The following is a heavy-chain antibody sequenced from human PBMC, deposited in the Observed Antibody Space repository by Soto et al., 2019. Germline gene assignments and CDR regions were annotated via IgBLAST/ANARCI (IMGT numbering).Heavy chain of an antibody. CDR2: IWYDGSNK. J-gene: IGHJ4*02. CDR1: GFTFSSYG. D-gene: IGHD6-19*01. V-gene: IGHV3-33*01. Sequence: GGSLRLSCAESGFTFSSYGMHWVRQAPGKGLEWVAVIWYDGSNKYYADSVKGRFTISRDNSKNTLYLQMNSLRAEDTAVYYCARDLSGYSSGYFDYWGQGTLVTVSS. CDR3: ARDLSGYSSGYFDY.